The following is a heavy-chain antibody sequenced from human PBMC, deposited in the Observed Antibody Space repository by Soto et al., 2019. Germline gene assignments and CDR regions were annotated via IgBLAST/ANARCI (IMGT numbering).Heavy chain of an antibody. J-gene: IGHJ5*02. D-gene: IGHD6-6*01. CDR2: INHSGNA. Sequence: SETLSLTCAVYGGSFSDYYWNWIRQPPGKGLEWIGEINHSGNANYNPSHKSRVTISVDTSISTAYMELSSLRSEDTAVYYCARGPYGIAAPNWFDPWGQETLVTV. V-gene: IGHV4-34*01. CDR3: ARGPYGIAAPNWFDP. CDR1: GGSFSDYY.